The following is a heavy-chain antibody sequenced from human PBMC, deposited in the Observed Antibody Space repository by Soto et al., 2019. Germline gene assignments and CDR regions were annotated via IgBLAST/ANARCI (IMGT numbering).Heavy chain of an antibody. CDR2: VSHSGST. V-gene: IGHV4-31*03. J-gene: IGHJ4*02. Sequence: QVRLQESGPGLVKPSQTLSLTCTVSGGSISSAAYYWSWIRQHPGKGLEWIGYVSHSGSTYYNPSLKSRVIISVDTSKYQFSLSLTSVTAADTAVYYCAREYTYGSNFFDCWGQGALVTFSS. D-gene: IGHD5-18*01. CDR1: GGSISSAAYY. CDR3: AREYTYGSNFFDC.